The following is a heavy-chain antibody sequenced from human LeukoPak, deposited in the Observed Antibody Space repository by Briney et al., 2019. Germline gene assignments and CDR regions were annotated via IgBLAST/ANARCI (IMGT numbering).Heavy chain of an antibody. CDR3: ARARGNTYGYFEY. D-gene: IGHD5-18*01. CDR2: INGDASST. J-gene: IGHJ4*02. CDR1: GLTLSGYW. V-gene: IGHV3-74*01. Sequence: QPGGSLRLSCAASGLTLSGYWMHWVRQAPGKGLVWVSRINGDASSTSYADSVKGRFTISRDNAKSTLYLQMNSLRGEDTAVYYCARARGNTYGYFEYWGQGTLVTVSS.